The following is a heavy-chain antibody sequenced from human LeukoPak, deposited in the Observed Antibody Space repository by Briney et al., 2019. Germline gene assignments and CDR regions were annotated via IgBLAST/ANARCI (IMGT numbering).Heavy chain of an antibody. J-gene: IGHJ6*03. CDR2: IYYSGST. D-gene: IGHD3-10*01. V-gene: IGHV4-39*01. CDR1: GGSISSSSYY. Sequence: SETLSLTCTVSGGSISSSSYYWGWIRQPSGKGLEWIGNIYYSGSTYYNPSLKSRVTISVDTSNNQFSLKLSAVTAADTAVYYCASVRRGFGESSKYYSYYYMHVWGNGTTVTIAS. CDR3: ASVRRGFGESSKYYSYYYMHV.